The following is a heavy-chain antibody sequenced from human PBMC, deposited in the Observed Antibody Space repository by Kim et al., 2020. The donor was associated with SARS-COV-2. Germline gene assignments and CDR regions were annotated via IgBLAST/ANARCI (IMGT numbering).Heavy chain of an antibody. CDR3: AKDIYKDTAGIDY. CDR2: ISWNSGSI. CDR1: GFTFDDYA. J-gene: IGHJ4*02. D-gene: IGHD5-18*01. Sequence: GGSLRLSCAASGFTFDDYAMHWVRQAPGKGLEWVSGISWNSGSIGYADSVKGRFTISRDNAKNSLYLQMNSLRAEDTALYYCAKDIYKDTAGIDYWGQGT. V-gene: IGHV3-9*01.